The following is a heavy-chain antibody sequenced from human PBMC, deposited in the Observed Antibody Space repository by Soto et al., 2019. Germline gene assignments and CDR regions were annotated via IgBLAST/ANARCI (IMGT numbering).Heavy chain of an antibody. V-gene: IGHV1-18*01. Sequence: ASVKVSCKASGYTFTSYGISWVRQAPGQGLEWMGWISAYNGNTNYAQKLQGRVTMTTDTSTSTAYMELRSLRSDDTAVYYCIRDDCSGETCYLGHWGQGTLVTVSS. J-gene: IGHJ4*02. CDR2: ISAYNGNT. CDR3: IRDDCSGETCYLGH. CDR1: GYTFTSYG. D-gene: IGHD2-15*01.